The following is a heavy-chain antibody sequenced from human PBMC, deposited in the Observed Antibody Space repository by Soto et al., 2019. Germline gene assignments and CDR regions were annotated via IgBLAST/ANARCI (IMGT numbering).Heavy chain of an antibody. CDR3: ARERYYYGMDV. J-gene: IGHJ6*02. CDR2: INHSGST. CDR1: GGSFSGYY. Sequence: SETLSLTCAVYGGSFSGYYWSWIRQPPGKGLEWIGEINHSGSTNYNPSLKSRVTISVDTSKNQFSLKLSSVTAADTAVYYCARERYYYGMDVWGQGTTVTVSS. V-gene: IGHV4-34*01.